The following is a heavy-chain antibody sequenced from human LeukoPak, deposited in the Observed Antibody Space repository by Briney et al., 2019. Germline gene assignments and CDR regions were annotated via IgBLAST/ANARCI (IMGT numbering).Heavy chain of an antibody. J-gene: IGHJ5*02. CDR2: MNPNTGKT. CDR3: ARKTCSTTSCLPP. CDR1: GYTFTSYD. D-gene: IGHD2-2*01. V-gene: IGHV1-8*01. Sequence: ASVKVSCKASGYTFTSYDINWVRQAAGQGLEWMGYMNPNTGKTGYAQRFQGRVTMTRDTSIDTAYMELSSLGSEDTAVYYCARKTCSTTSCLPPWGQGTLVTVSS.